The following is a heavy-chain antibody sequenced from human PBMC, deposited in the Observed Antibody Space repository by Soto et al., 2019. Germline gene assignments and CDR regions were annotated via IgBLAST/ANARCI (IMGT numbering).Heavy chain of an antibody. V-gene: IGHV3-23*01. J-gene: IGHJ4*02. CDR1: GFTFSDYA. CDR3: AKDGYCNGGSCYLYYLDY. Sequence: PGGSLRLSCVGSGFTFSDYAMTWVRQAPGKGLEWVATISFGGGNTYYADSVEGRFTISRDNSKNTLFLQMHSLRTEDTAVYYCAKDGYCNGGSCYLYYLDYWGQGTPVTVSS. CDR2: ISFGGGNT. D-gene: IGHD2-15*01.